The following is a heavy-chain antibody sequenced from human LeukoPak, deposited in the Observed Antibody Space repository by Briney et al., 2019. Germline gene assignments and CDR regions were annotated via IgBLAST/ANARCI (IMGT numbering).Heavy chain of an antibody. D-gene: IGHD3-22*01. CDR1: GGSISSSSYY. CDR2: IYYSGST. J-gene: IGHJ4*02. CDR3: ARYYYDSSGYYGDTFDY. Sequence: SETLSLTCTVSGGSISSSSYYWGWIRQPPGKGLEWIGSIYYSGSTYYNPSLKSRVTISVDTSKNQFSLKLSSVTAADTAVYYCARYYYDSSGYYGDTFDYWGQGTLVTVSS. V-gene: IGHV4-39*01.